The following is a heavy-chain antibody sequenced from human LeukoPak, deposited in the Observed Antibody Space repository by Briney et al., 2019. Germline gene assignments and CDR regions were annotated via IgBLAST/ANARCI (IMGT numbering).Heavy chain of an antibody. CDR3: AKDKIWFGVSPGYYYYGMDV. Sequence: PGGSLRLSCAASGFTFSSYAMSWVRQAPGKGLEWVSAISGSGGSTYYADSVKGRFTISRDNSKNTLYLQMNSLRAEDTAVYYCAKDKIWFGVSPGYYYYGMDVWGQGTTVTVSS. CDR2: ISGSGGST. J-gene: IGHJ6*02. V-gene: IGHV3-23*01. D-gene: IGHD3-10*01. CDR1: GFTFSSYA.